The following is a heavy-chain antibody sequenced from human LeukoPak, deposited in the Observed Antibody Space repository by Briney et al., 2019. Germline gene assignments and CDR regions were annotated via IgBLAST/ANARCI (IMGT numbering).Heavy chain of an antibody. CDR2: MNPNSGNT. CDR1: GYTFTSYD. Sequence: GASVKDSCKASGYTFTSYDINWVRQATGQGLEWMGWMNPNSGNTGYAQKFQGRVTITRNTSISTAYMELSSLRSEDTAVYYCARGSYYDILTGYPSIYYYYMDVWGKGTTVTVSS. V-gene: IGHV1-8*01. CDR3: ARGSYYDILTGYPSIYYYYMDV. J-gene: IGHJ6*03. D-gene: IGHD3-9*01.